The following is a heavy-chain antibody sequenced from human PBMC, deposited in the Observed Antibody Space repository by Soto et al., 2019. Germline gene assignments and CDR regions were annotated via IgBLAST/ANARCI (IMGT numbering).Heavy chain of an antibody. J-gene: IGHJ4*02. CDR3: AVIYTYYDILTGGFDY. D-gene: IGHD3-9*01. CDR1: GFTLSDYY. Sequence: GGSLRLSCAASGFTLSDYYMSWIRQAPGKGLEWISYISSSGRTIYYADSAKGRFTISRDNAKNSLYLQLNSLRAEDTAVYYCAVIYTYYDILTGGFDYWGQGTLVTVSS. CDR2: ISSSGRTI. V-gene: IGHV3-11*04.